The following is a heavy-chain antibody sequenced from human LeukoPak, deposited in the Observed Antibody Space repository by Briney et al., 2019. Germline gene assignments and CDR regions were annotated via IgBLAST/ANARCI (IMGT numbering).Heavy chain of an antibody. J-gene: IGHJ3*02. CDR3: AKGDCSSTSCYGAFDI. Sequence: RSGGSLRLSCAASGFTFSSYAMSWVRQAPGKGLEWVSAISGSGGSTYYADSVKGRFTISRDNSKNTLYLQMNSLRAEDTAVYYCAKGDCSSTSCYGAFDIWGQGTMVTVSS. CDR1: GFTFSSYA. D-gene: IGHD2-2*01. V-gene: IGHV3-23*01. CDR2: ISGSGGST.